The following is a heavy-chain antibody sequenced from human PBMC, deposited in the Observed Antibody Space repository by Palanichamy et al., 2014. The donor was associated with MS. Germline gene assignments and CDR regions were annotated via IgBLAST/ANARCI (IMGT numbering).Heavy chain of an antibody. D-gene: IGHD4-17*01. V-gene: IGHV3-15*07. J-gene: IGHJ4*02. CDR1: GFTLTNAW. CDR3: TTDAMTSQYYGDVGDY. Sequence: EVQLVESGGLLVKPGGSLRLSCAVSGFTLTNAWMNWVRQVPGKGLQWVGRFVGRTDGVITDYAPPVKGRFTISRDDSRTTLYLQMNSLRSEDSGTYYCTTDAMTSQYYGDVGDYWGQGTPVTVSS. CDR2: FVGRTDGVIT.